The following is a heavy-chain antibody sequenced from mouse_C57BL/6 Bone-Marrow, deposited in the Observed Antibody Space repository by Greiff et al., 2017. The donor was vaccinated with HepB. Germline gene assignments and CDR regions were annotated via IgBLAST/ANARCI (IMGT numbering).Heavy chain of an antibody. Sequence: VQLQQPGAELVMPGASVKLSCKASGYTFTSYWMHWVKQRPGQGLEWIGEIDPSDSYTNYNQKFKGKSTLTVDKSSSTAYMQLSSLTSEDSAVYYCARGKFITTVVATDYAMDYWGQGTSGTVSS. CDR2: IDPSDSYT. D-gene: IGHD1-1*01. V-gene: IGHV1-69*01. J-gene: IGHJ4*01. CDR3: ARGKFITTVVATDYAMDY. CDR1: GYTFTSYW.